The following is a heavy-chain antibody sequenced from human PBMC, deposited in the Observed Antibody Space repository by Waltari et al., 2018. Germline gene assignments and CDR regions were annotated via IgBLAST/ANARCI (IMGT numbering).Heavy chain of an antibody. CDR2: IYHSGRT. D-gene: IGHD3-22*01. J-gene: IGHJ4*02. Sequence: QVQLQESGPGLVTPSETLSLTCAVSGYSISSGYYWGWIRQPPGKGLEWIGSIYHSGRTYYNPSLKSRVTISVDTSKNQFSLKLSSVTAADTAVYYCARDRRDYYDSSDYFDYWGQGTLVTVSS. CDR3: ARDRRDYYDSSDYFDY. CDR1: GYSISSGYY. V-gene: IGHV4-38-2*02.